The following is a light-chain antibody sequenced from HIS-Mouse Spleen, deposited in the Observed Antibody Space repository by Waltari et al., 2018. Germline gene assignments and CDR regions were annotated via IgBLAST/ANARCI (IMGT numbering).Light chain of an antibody. CDR3: QQYNSYTWT. J-gene: IGKJ1*01. CDR2: GAS. V-gene: IGKV1-13*02. Sequence: AIQLTQSPSSLSASVGDRVTITCRASQGISSALAWYQHKPGKAPKLLIYGASSLESGVPSRFSGSGSGTDFTLTISSLQPDDFATYYCQQYNSYTWTFGQGTKVEIK. CDR1: QGISSA.